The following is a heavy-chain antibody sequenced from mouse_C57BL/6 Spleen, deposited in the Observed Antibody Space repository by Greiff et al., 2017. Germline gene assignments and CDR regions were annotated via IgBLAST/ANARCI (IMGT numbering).Heavy chain of an antibody. V-gene: IGHV2-9-1*01. CDR3: ARMGDYDGGKPMDD. CDR2: IWTGGGT. Sequence: QVQLQQSGPGLVAPSQSLSITCTVSGFSLTSYAISWVRQPPGTGLEWLGVIWTGGGTNYNSALKSRLSISKDNSKSQVFLKMNSLQTDDTARYYCARMGDYDGGKPMDDWGQGTSVTVSS. J-gene: IGHJ4*01. CDR1: GFSLTSYA. D-gene: IGHD2-4*01.